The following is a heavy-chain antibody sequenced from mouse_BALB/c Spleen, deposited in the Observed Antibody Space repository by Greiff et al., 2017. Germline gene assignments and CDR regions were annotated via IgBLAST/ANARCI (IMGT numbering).Heavy chain of an antibody. V-gene: IGHV7-3*02. CDR3: AAFYYGSSYVNYAMDY. CDR2: IRNKANGYTT. CDR1: GFTFTDYY. D-gene: IGHD1-1*01. J-gene: IGHJ4*01. Sequence: EVKVVESGGGLVQPGGSLRLSCATSGFTFTDYYMSWVRQPPGKALEWLGFIRNKANGYTTEYSASVKGRFTISRDNSQSILYLQMNTLRAEDSATYDCAAFYYGSSYVNYAMDYWGQGTSVTVSS.